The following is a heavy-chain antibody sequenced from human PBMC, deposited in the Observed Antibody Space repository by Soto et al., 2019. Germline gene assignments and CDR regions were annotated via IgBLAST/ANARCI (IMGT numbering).Heavy chain of an antibody. J-gene: IGHJ5*02. CDR3: AGAGSGDDFWSGHYGRFDP. CDR1: GYSFTSYW. Sequence: GESLKISCKGSGYSFTSYWIGWVRQMPGKGLEWMGIIYPGDSDTRYSPSFQGQVTISADKSISTAYLQWSSLKASDTAMYYCAGAGSGDDFWSGHYGRFDPWGQGTLVTVSS. V-gene: IGHV5-51*01. D-gene: IGHD3-3*01. CDR2: IYPGDSDT.